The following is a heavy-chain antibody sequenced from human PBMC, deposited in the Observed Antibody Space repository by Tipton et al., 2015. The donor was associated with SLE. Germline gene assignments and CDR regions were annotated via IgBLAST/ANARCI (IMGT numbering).Heavy chain of an antibody. D-gene: IGHD6-13*01. CDR2: IYTSGST. Sequence: SLTCTVSGGSISSGSYYWSWIRQPAGKGLEWIGYIYTSGSTNYNPSLKSRVTISVDTSKNQFSLKLSSVTAADTAVYYCARDRYSSSWGHYYGMDVWGQGTTVTVSS. V-gene: IGHV4-61*09. CDR3: ARDRYSSSWGHYYGMDV. CDR1: GGSISSGSYY. J-gene: IGHJ6*02.